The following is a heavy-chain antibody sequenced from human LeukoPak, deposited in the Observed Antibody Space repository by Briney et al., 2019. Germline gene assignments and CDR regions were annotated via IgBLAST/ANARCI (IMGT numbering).Heavy chain of an antibody. Sequence: GGSLRLSCVGSGFSFSSYSINWVRQAPGKGLDWVSYISSRSGTIDYADSVKGRFTISRDNSKNTLYLQMNSLRAEDTAVYYCAKDLYYYDSSGSSRGADYWGQGTLVTVSS. CDR3: AKDLYYYDSSGSSRGADY. D-gene: IGHD3-22*01. J-gene: IGHJ4*02. CDR2: ISSRSGTI. V-gene: IGHV3-48*01. CDR1: GFSFSSYS.